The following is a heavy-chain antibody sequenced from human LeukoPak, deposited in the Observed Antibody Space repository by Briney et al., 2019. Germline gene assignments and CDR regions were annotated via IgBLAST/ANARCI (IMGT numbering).Heavy chain of an antibody. J-gene: IGHJ4*02. CDR3: AKERGNNGGNTNGYFDY. Sequence: GGSLRLSCAASGFTFTSYAMSWVRRAPGKGLEWVADISGSGGITYSADSVKGRFSISRDNSKNTLYLQMNSLRAEDTAAYYCAKERGNNGGNTNGYFDYWGQGALGTVSS. D-gene: IGHD4-23*01. CDR2: ISGSGGIT. CDR1: GFTFTSYA. V-gene: IGHV3-23*01.